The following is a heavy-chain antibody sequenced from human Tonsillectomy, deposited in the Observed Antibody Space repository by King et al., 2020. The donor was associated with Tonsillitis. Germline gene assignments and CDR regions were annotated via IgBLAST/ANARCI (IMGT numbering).Heavy chain of an antibody. CDR2: IYYSGNT. Sequence: VQLQESGPRLVKPSETLSLTCTVSGGSINSYYCSWIRQPPGKGLEWIGYIYYSGNTNYNPSLKSRVTMSVDTSKNQFSLRVTSLTAADTAVYYCATSDTYGRWYFDLWGRGTLVTVSS. CDR3: ATSDTYGRWYFDL. J-gene: IGHJ2*01. CDR1: GGSINSYY. V-gene: IGHV4-59*01. D-gene: IGHD5-18*01.